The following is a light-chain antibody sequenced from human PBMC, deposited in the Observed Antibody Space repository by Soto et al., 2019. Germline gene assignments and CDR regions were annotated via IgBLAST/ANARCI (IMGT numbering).Light chain of an antibody. CDR1: QSISTW. J-gene: IGKJ1*01. CDR3: QQYNTYPWT. Sequence: DIQMTQSPFTLSASVGDRVTITCRASQSISTWLAWYQQKPGKAPKLLIYKASSLESGVPSRFSGSGSGTEFTLTISSLQPDDFATYYCQQYNTYPWTFGQGNKVDIK. CDR2: KAS. V-gene: IGKV1-5*03.